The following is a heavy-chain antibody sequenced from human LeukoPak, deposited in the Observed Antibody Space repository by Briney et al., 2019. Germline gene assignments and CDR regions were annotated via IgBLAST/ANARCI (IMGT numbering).Heavy chain of an antibody. D-gene: IGHD3-10*01. J-gene: IGHJ6*03. V-gene: IGHV1-69*06. CDR1: GGTFSGYV. CDR2: IIPIFGTA. CDR3: ARSRFPYYRLSGADYYMDV. Sequence: EASVKVSCKASGGTFSGYVISWVRLAPGQGLEWMGGIIPIFGTANYVQKFQGRVTITADKSTSKVYMDLSSLKSEDTAVYYCARSRFPYYRLSGADYYMDVWGKGTTVTVSS.